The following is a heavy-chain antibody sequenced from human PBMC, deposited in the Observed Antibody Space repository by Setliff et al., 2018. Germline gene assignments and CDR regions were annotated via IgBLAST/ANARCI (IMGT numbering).Heavy chain of an antibody. V-gene: IGHV3-15*05. CDR3: IKEGGRILDNWFAP. J-gene: IGHJ5*02. Sequence: GSLRLSCAAPELIFSHTWMNWVRQAPGKGLEWVGRIKGQTDGGTTDYAAPVKGRFTSSRDDSKSTMYLQMNSLKTEDTAVYYCIKEGGRILDNWFAPWGQGTLVTVSS. D-gene: IGHD3-9*01. CDR1: ELIFSHTW. CDR2: IKGQTDGGTT.